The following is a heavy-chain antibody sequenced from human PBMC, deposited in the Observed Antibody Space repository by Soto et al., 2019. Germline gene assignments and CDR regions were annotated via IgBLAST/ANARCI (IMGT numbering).Heavy chain of an antibody. Sequence: ASVKVSCKASGYTFTTYGIHWVRQAPGQRPEWMGWTNAGNGNTRYSHKFQGRVTFSRDTSVSTAYMELSSLRSEDTSVYYCARSSVPPYCSSSSCYSVDYWGQGTLVTVSS. CDR2: TNAGNGNT. CDR1: GYTFTTYG. V-gene: IGHV1-3*01. J-gene: IGHJ4*02. D-gene: IGHD2-2*01. CDR3: ARSSVPPYCSSSSCYSVDY.